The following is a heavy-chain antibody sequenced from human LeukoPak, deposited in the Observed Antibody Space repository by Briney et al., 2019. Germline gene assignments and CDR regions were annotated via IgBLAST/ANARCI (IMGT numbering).Heavy chain of an antibody. CDR1: GFAFSSLS. D-gene: IGHD6-19*01. J-gene: IGHJ4*02. CDR3: ATGAASSGWLSHDH. Sequence: PGGSLRLSCVASGFAFSSLSMSWVRQAPGKGLEWVSDISASADNTHYADSAKGRFIIFRDSSKNTVFLQMNSLTVEDTAVYYCATGAASSGWLSHDHWDQGALVTVSS. V-gene: IGHV3-23*01. CDR2: ISASADNT.